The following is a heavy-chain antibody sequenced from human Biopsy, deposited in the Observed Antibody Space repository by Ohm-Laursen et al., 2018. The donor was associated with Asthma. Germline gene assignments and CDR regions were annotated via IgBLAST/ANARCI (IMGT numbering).Heavy chain of an antibody. D-gene: IGHD3-22*01. V-gene: IGHV3-9*01. CDR1: GFKFDEYT. CDR2: ISWNSATI. Sequence: SLRLSCSASGFKFDEYTMHWVRQAPGKGLEWVSGISWNSATIGYADSVEGRFTISRDNAKNSVFLHMDSLRPEDTAFYYCAKVRSDWVITESFDYWGQDTLVTVSS. CDR3: AKVRSDWVITESFDY. J-gene: IGHJ4*02.